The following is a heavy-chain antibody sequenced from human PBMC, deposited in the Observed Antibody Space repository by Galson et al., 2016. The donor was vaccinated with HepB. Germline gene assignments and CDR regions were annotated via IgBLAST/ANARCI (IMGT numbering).Heavy chain of an antibody. V-gene: IGHV3-30*03. Sequence: SLRLSCAASGFTFSSYGMHWVRQAPGKGLEWVAVILYDGSNKYYADSVKGRFTISRDNAKNSLYLQMNSLRAEDTAVYYCARDILWFGELTRVYYFDYWGQGTLVTVSS. CDR3: ARDILWFGELTRVYYFDY. CDR1: GFTFSSYG. CDR2: ILYDGSNK. J-gene: IGHJ4*02. D-gene: IGHD3-10*01.